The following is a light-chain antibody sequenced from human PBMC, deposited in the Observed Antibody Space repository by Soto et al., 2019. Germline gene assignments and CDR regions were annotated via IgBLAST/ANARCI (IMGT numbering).Light chain of an antibody. Sequence: EIGVTQSPAPLSVSPGEGATLSCRASQSVSSKLAWYQQKPGQAPRLLIYGASTRATGIPARVSGSGSGTEFTLIISSLQSEDSAVYYCQQYNSWLWTFGQGTKVDI. CDR2: GAS. CDR1: QSVSSK. J-gene: IGKJ1*01. V-gene: IGKV3-15*01. CDR3: QQYNSWLWT.